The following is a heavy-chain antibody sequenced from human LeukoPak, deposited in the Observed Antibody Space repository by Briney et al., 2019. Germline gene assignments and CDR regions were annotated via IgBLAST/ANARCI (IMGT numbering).Heavy chain of an antibody. CDR3: LKAYFVSGSYHNSSDY. D-gene: IGHD3-10*01. CDR2: YDAGGNT. V-gene: IGHV3-66*01. CDR1: GFAVSGNY. J-gene: IGHJ4*02. Sequence: GESLRLSCAAYGFAVSGNYMNWVRQAPGKGLEWVSGYDAGGNTYYADSLKGRFTISRDTSKNTMYLQMNSLRTEDTAVYYCLKAYFVSGSYHNSSDYWVLGTLVTVSS.